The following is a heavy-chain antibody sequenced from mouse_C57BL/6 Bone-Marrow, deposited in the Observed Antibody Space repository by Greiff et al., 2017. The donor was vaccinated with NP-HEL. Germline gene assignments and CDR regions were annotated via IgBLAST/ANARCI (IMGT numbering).Heavy chain of an antibody. CDR1: GFTFSDYY. Sequence: EVKVVESEGGLVQPGSSMKLSCTASGFTFSDYYMAWVRQVPEKGLEWVANINYDGSSTYYLDSLKSRFIISRDNAKNILYLQMSSLKSEDTATYYCARSYYYGHYAMDYWGQGTSVTVSS. D-gene: IGHD1-1*01. CDR3: ARSYYYGHYAMDY. CDR2: INYDGSST. V-gene: IGHV5-16*01. J-gene: IGHJ4*01.